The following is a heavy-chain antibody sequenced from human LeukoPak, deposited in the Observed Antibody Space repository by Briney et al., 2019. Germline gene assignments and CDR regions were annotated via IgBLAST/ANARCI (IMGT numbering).Heavy chain of an antibody. V-gene: IGHV3-66*02. CDR3: ARVYDFWSGYFDY. CDR2: IYSGGST. CDR1: GFTFSSNY. D-gene: IGHD3-3*01. Sequence: GGSLRLSCAASGFTFSSNYMSWVRQAPGKGLEWVSVIYSGGSTYYTDSVTGRFTISRDNSKNTLYLQMNSLRAEDTAVYYCARVYDFWSGYFDYWGQGTLVTVSS. J-gene: IGHJ4*02.